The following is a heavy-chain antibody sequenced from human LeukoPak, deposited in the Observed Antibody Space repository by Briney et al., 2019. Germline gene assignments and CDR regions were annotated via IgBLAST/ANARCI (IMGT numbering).Heavy chain of an antibody. V-gene: IGHV1-8*01. D-gene: IGHD3-22*01. CDR1: GYTFTNYD. J-gene: IGHJ6*02. CDR2: MSPNNGDT. Sequence: ASVKVSCKTSGYTFTNYDINWVRQATGQGLEWLGWMSPNNGDTGYAQKFQGRVTMTRDTSTNTAYMELSRLRSDDTAVYYCARVPLDSSGYYGAYYYYGMDVWGQGTTVTVSS. CDR3: ARVPLDSSGYYGAYYYYGMDV.